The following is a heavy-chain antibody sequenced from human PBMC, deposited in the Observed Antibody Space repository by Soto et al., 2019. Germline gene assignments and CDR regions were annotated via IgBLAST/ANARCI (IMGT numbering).Heavy chain of an antibody. CDR2: IWYDGSYI. V-gene: IGHV3-33*01. D-gene: IGHD3-3*01. CDR3: ARGPSRVGPSNYDFWSGYPTFFDY. Sequence: GGSLRLSCAASGYTFSSYGMHWVRQAPGKGLEWVAVIWYDGSYIYYADSVKGRFTISRDNAKNSLYLQMNSLRAEDTAVYYCARGPSRVGPSNYDFWSGYPTFFDYWGQGTLVTVSS. CDR1: GYTFSSYG. J-gene: IGHJ4*02.